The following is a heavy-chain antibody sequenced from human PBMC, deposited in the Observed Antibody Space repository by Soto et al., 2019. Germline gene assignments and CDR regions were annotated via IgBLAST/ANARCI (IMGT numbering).Heavy chain of an antibody. CDR1: GFSFSSYA. Sequence: QSGGSLRLSCAASGFSFSSYAMHWVRQAPGKGLEWVAVISYDGSNKYYADSGKGRFTISRDNSKNSLYLQMNSLRAEDTAVYYCASLTPSMEQQLPHDAFDIWGQGTMVTVSS. D-gene: IGHD6-13*01. V-gene: IGHV3-30-3*01. J-gene: IGHJ3*02. CDR3: ASLTPSMEQQLPHDAFDI. CDR2: ISYDGSNK.